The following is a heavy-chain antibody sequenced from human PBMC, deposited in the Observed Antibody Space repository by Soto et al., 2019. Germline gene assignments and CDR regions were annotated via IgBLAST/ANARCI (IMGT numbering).Heavy chain of an antibody. CDR1: GHTFNSRD. J-gene: IGHJ3*02. D-gene: IGHD1-1*01. V-gene: IGHV1-8*01. CDR3: ANHRTTSPVGFDI. CDR2: VDPHSDNR. Sequence: ASVKVSCKASGHTFNSRDINWVRQATGQGLEWMGWVDPHSDNRGYAQKFQGRVSLTRDSSISTVYMELSSLRSEDTAVYYCANHRTTSPVGFDIWGQGTMVTVSS.